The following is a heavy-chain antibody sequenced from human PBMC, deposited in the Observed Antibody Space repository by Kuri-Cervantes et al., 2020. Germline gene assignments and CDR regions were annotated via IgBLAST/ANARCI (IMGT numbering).Heavy chain of an antibody. J-gene: IGHJ6*02. CDR1: GFTVSSNY. Sequence: GESLKISCAASGFTVSSNYMSWVRQAPGKGLEWVSVIYSGGSTYYADSVKGRFIISRDNSKNTLYLQMNSLRAEDTAVYYCSYYYYGMDVWGQGTTVTVSS. CDR2: IYSGGST. V-gene: IGHV3-66*01. CDR3: SYYYYGMDV.